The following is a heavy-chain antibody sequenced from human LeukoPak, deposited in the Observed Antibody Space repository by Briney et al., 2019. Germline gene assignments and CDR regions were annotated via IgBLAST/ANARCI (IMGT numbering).Heavy chain of an antibody. CDR3: AREIGYCSSTSCYSNWFDP. CDR1: GFTFSSYG. J-gene: IGHJ5*02. Sequence: PGRSLRLSCAASGFTFSSYGMHWVRQAPGKGLEWVAVIWYDGSNKYYADSVKGRFTISRDNSKNTLYLQMNSLRAEDTAVYYCAREIGYCSSTSCYSNWFDPWGQGTLVTVSS. CDR2: IWYDGSNK. V-gene: IGHV3-33*01. D-gene: IGHD2-2*01.